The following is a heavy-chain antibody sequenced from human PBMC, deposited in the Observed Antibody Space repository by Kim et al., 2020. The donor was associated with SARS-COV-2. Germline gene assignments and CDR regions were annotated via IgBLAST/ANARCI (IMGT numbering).Heavy chain of an antibody. V-gene: IGHV3-30*18. Sequence: GGSLRLSCAASGFTFSSYGMHWVRQAPGKGLEWVAVISYDGSNKYYADSVKGRFTISRDNSKNKNTLYLQMSSLRAEDTAVYYCAKGGLHYDSSGDYYYYSVMDVWGQGTTVTVSS. J-gene: IGHJ6*02. D-gene: IGHD3-22*01. CDR2: ISYDGSNK. CDR3: AKGGLHYDSSGDYYYYSVMDV. CDR1: GFTFSSYG.